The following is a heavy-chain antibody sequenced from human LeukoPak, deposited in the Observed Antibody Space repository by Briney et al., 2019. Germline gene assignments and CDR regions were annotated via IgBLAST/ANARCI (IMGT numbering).Heavy chain of an antibody. Sequence: ASVKVSCKASGYTFTRNLMHWVRQAPGQGLEWMAIINPNGGGTRYAQKFQGRVTMTKDTSTSTVYMELSSLRSEDTAVYYCARDNRGHFDKWGQGTLVTVSS. CDR2: INPNGGGT. CDR3: ARDNRGHFDK. V-gene: IGHV1-46*01. J-gene: IGHJ4*02. CDR1: GYTFTRNL.